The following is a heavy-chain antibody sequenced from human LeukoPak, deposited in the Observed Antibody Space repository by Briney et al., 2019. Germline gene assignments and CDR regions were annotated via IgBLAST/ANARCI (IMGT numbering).Heavy chain of an antibody. V-gene: IGHV3-11*01. J-gene: IGHJ5*02. CDR1: GFTFSDYY. Sequence: GGSLRLSCAASGFTFSDYYMSWIRQAPGKGLEGVSYISSSGSTIYYADSVKGRFTISRDNAKNSLYLQMNSLRAEDTAVDYWAREGGGYCTNGVCDDNWFDPGGQGTLVTVSS. CDR3: AREGGGYCTNGVCDDNWFDP. CDR2: ISSSGSTI. D-gene: IGHD2-8*01.